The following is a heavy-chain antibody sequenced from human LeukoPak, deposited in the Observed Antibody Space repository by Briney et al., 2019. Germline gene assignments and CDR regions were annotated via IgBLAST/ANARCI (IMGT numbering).Heavy chain of an antibody. CDR1: GVSISSGDYY. Sequence: PSETLSLTCTVSGVSISSGDYYWGWLRQPPGKGLEWLVHIYYSGRTYYNPSLKSRATISVDTSKSQFSLKLSSVTAADTAVYYCARGLVGVVPAAASFAGGGQGTLATVHS. CDR3: ARGLVGVVPAAASFAG. J-gene: IGHJ4*02. V-gene: IGHV4-30-4*01. CDR2: IYYSGRT. D-gene: IGHD2-2*01.